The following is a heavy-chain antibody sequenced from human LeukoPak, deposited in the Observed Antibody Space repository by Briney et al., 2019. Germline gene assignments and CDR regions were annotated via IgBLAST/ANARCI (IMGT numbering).Heavy chain of an antibody. CDR3: ARNPPVLLWFGEPYYYYGMDV. D-gene: IGHD3-10*01. Sequence: ASVKVSCKASGYTFTGYYMHWVRQAPGQGLEWMGWINPNSGGTNYAQKFQGRVTMTRDMSISTAYMELSRLRSDDTAVYYCARNPPVLLWFGEPYYYYGMDVWGQGTTVTVSS. CDR1: GYTFTGYY. CDR2: INPNSGGT. V-gene: IGHV1-2*02. J-gene: IGHJ6*02.